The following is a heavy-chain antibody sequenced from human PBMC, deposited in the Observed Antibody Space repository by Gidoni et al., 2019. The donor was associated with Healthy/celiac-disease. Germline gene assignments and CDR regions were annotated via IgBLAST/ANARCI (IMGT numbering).Heavy chain of an antibody. CDR3: ARSFRAYCGGDCYSPFDY. CDR1: GYTFTSYA. CDR2: INAGNGNT. J-gene: IGHJ4*02. D-gene: IGHD2-21*01. Sequence: QVQLVPSGAEVKKPGASVKVSCKASGYTFTSYAMHWVRQDPGQRLEWMGWINAGNGNTKYSQKFQGRVTIARDTSASTAYMELSSLRSEDTAVYYCARSFRAYCGGDCYSPFDYWGQGTLVTVSS. V-gene: IGHV1-3*01.